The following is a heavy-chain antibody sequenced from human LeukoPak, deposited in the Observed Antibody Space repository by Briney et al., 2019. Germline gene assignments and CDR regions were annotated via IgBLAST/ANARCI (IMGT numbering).Heavy chain of an antibody. J-gene: IGHJ4*02. CDR1: GFTFSSYG. D-gene: IGHD3-22*01. CDR2: ISYDGSNK. Sequence: GGSLRPSCAASGFTFSSYGMHWVRQAPGKGLEWVAVISYDGSNKYYADSVKGRFTISRDNSKNTLYLQMNSLRAEDTAVYYCAKTPSSGSSGYYWFDYWGQGTLVTVSS. V-gene: IGHV3-30*18. CDR3: AKTPSSGSSGYYWFDY.